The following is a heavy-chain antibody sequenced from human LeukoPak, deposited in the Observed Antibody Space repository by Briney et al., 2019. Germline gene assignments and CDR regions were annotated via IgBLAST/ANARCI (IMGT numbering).Heavy chain of an antibody. J-gene: IGHJ3*02. CDR1: GFSLSKTRMG. Sequence: SGPTLVKPRETLTLTCTVSGFSLSKTRMGVTWIRQPPGKALEWLAHLFSIDEKSYSPSLRSRLTISKDTSKSQVVLTMANMDPVDTATYYCARIPSTVATQIDKAFDIWGQGTMVTVSS. V-gene: IGHV2-26*01. D-gene: IGHD5-12*01. CDR3: ARIPSTVATQIDKAFDI. CDR2: LFSIDEK.